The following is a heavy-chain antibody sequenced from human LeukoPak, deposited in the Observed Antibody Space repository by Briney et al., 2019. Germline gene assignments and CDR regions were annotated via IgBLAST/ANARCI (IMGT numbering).Heavy chain of an antibody. CDR1: GGSFNGYY. V-gene: IGHV4-34*01. CDR2: INHSGST. Sequence: KTSETLSLTCAVYGGSFNGYYWTWIRQPPGKGLEWIGEINHSGSTNYNPSLKSRVTISVDTSKNQFPLKVSSVTAADTAVYYCARDSSGRRYFDYWGQGTLVTVSS. D-gene: IGHD6-19*01. J-gene: IGHJ4*02. CDR3: ARDSSGRRYFDY.